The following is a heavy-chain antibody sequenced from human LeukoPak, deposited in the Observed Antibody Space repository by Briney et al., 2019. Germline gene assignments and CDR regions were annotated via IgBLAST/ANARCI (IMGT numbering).Heavy chain of an antibody. V-gene: IGHV4-59*01. D-gene: IGHD4-17*01. Sequence: SETLSLTCTVSGGSISNYYWSWIRQPPGEGLEWLGYIYYSGSTTYNPSLKSRVTISVDTSTNQFSLKLSSVTAADTAVYYCARVGRDYDAYFDYWGQGTLVTVSS. CDR3: ARVGRDYDAYFDY. CDR1: GGSISNYY. J-gene: IGHJ4*02. CDR2: IYYSGST.